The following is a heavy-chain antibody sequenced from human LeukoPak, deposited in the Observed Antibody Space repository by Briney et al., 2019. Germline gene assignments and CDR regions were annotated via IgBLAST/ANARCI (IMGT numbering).Heavy chain of an antibody. Sequence: ASVKVSCKASGFTFTMYYFHWVRQAPGQGLEWMGMINPSDGATTYAQRFQGRATMTRDMSTTTVYMDLRSLRSEDTAVYFCAKRHRVGLSGNLGGLFASYYTYYYMDVWGRGTTVTV. CDR2: INPSDGAT. D-gene: IGHD3-16*01. J-gene: IGHJ6*03. CDR1: GFTFTMYY. V-gene: IGHV1-46*01. CDR3: AKRHRVGLSGNLGGLFASYYTYYYMDV.